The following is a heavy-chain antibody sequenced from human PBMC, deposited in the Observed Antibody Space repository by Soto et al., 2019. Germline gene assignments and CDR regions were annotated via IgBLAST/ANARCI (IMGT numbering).Heavy chain of an antibody. V-gene: IGHV3-33*01. J-gene: IGHJ4*02. Sequence: GGSLRLSCAASGFTFSSYGMHWVRQAPGKGLEWVAVIWYDGSNKYYADSVKGRFTISRDNSKNTLYLQMNSLRAEDTAVYYCARSIAARQGVDYWGQGTLVTVSS. D-gene: IGHD6-6*01. CDR1: GFTFSSYG. CDR2: IWYDGSNK. CDR3: ARSIAARQGVDY.